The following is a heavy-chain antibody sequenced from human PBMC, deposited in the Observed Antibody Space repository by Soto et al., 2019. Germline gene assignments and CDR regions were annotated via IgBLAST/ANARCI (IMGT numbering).Heavy chain of an antibody. CDR1: GYSFTAYW. CDR2: IYPGDSDT. Sequence: GESLKISCKASGYSFTAYWIAWVRQMPGKGLEWMGIIYPGDSDTRYSPSFQGRVTISADKSVSTAYLQWSSLKASDTAMYYCARLLNTATVTDPDYWGQATLVTVTS. V-gene: IGHV5-51*01. J-gene: IGHJ4*02. CDR3: ARLLNTATVTDPDY. D-gene: IGHD5-18*01.